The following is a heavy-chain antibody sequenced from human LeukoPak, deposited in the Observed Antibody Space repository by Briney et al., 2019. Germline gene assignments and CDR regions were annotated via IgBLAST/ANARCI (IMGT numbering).Heavy chain of an antibody. D-gene: IGHD3-10*01. V-gene: IGHV3-30*18. CDR3: AKEALSGSGSYSFDY. Sequence: PGRSLRLSCAASGFTFSSYGMHWVRQAPGKGLEWVAVISYDGSNKYYADSVKGRFTLSRDNSKNTLYLQMNSLIAEDTAVYYCAKEALSGSGSYSFDYWGQGTWSPSPQ. J-gene: IGHJ4*02. CDR2: ISYDGSNK. CDR1: GFTFSSYG.